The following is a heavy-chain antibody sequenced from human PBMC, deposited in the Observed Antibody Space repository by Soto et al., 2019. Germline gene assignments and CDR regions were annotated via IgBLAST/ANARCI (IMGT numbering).Heavy chain of an antibody. J-gene: IGHJ5*02. V-gene: IGHV3-30-3*01. D-gene: IGHD6-13*01. Sequence: PVGSLRLSCAASGFTFSSYAMHWVRQAPGKGLEWVAVISYDGSNKYYADSVKGRFTISRDNSKNTLYLQMNSLRAEDTAVYYCARAAPSRWFDPWGQGTLVTVSS. CDR2: ISYDGSNK. CDR3: ARAAPSRWFDP. CDR1: GFTFSSYA.